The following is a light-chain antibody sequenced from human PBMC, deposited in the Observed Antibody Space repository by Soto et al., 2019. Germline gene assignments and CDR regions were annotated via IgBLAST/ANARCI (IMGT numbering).Light chain of an antibody. J-gene: IGKJ1*01. V-gene: IGKV3-15*01. CDR1: QSVSSN. Sequence: IVRRQSPGTLSLSPGERATLSCRASQSVSSNLAWYQQKPGQAPRLLIYGASTRATGIPARFSGSGSGTEFTLTISSLQSEDFAVYYCQQYNNWPRPFGQGGKVAIK. CDR3: QQYNNWPRP. CDR2: GAS.